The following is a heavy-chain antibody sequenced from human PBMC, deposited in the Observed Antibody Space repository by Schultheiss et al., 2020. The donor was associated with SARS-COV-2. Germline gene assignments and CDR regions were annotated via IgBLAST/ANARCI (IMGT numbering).Heavy chain of an antibody. CDR1: GGSISSYY. CDR3: ARQGSITIFGVVTSGSHFDF. CDR2: IYYSGST. J-gene: IGHJ4*02. D-gene: IGHD3-3*01. Sequence: SETLSLTCTVSGGSISSYYWSWIRQPPGKGLEWIGYIYYSGSTNYNPSLKSRVTISVDTSKNQFSLNLNSVTAADTAVYYCARQGSITIFGVVTSGSHFDFWGQGTLVTFSS. V-gene: IGHV4-59*01.